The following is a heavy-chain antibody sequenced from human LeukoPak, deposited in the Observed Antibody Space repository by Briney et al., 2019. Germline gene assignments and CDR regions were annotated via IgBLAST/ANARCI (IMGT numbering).Heavy chain of an antibody. V-gene: IGHV1-18*01. CDR2: ISAYNGDT. CDR3: ARAGYYDSSGYYHFDY. J-gene: IGHJ4*02. D-gene: IGHD3-22*01. CDR1: GYTFFNYG. Sequence: ASLKVSCKASGYTFFNYGISWVRQVPGQGLEWMGWISAYNGDTKYAQKLQGRVTMTTDTSTRTAYMELRSLRSDDTAVYFCARAGYYDSSGYYHFDYWGQGTLVTVSS.